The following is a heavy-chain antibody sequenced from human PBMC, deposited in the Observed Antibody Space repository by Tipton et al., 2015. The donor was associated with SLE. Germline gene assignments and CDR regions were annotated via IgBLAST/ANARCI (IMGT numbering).Heavy chain of an antibody. CDR2: INQDGSEK. V-gene: IGHV3-7*04. CDR1: EFTFSRYW. CDR3: ARGDANSGDY. D-gene: IGHD5-24*01. J-gene: IGHJ4*02. Sequence: SLRLSCAASEFTFSRYWMSWVRQAPGKRLEWVANINQDGSEKNYVDSVRGRFTISRDNANNSLYLQMNSLREEDTAVYYCARGDANSGDYWGQGTLATVSS.